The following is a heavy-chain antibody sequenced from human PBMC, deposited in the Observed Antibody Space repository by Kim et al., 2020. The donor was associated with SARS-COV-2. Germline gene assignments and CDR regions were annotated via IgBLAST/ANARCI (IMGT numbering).Heavy chain of an antibody. CDR1: GFTFSSYE. CDR2: ISSSGSTI. CDR3: ARDPPLYYDSTYADV. Sequence: GGSLRLSCAASGFTFSSYEMNWVRQVPGKGLEWVSYISSSGSTIYYADSVKGRFTISRDNAKNSLYLQMNSLRAEDTAVYYCARDPPLYYDSTYADVWGKGTTVTVSS. J-gene: IGHJ6*04. D-gene: IGHD3-3*01. V-gene: IGHV3-48*03.